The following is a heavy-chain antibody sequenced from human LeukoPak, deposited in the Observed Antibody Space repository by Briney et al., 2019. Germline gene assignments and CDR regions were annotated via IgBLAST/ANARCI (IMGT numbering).Heavy chain of an antibody. D-gene: IGHD6-6*01. V-gene: IGHV3-11*01. CDR3: AKGGRIAARPRPFDY. Sequence: GGSLRLSCAASGFTFSDYYMSWIRQAPGKGLEWVSYISSSGSTIYYADSVKGRFTISRDNSKNTLYLQMNSLRAEDTAVYYCAKGGRIAARPRPFDYWGQGTLVTVSS. J-gene: IGHJ4*02. CDR1: GFTFSDYY. CDR2: ISSSGSTI.